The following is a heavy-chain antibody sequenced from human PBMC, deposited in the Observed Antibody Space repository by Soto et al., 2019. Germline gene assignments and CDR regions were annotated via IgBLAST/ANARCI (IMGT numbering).Heavy chain of an antibody. CDR3: TVSRWAARAYYYYGMDV. Sequence: GGSLRLSCAASGFTFNNAWMRSVSQAPGKGLEWVGLIKSPVDGGTTDYAAPVKGRFTISRDDSRNTVDLQMNSLKTEDTGVYYCTVSRWAARAYYYYGMDVWGQGATVNVSS. D-gene: IGHD6-6*01. CDR1: GFTFNNAW. V-gene: IGHV3-15*01. CDR2: IKSPVDGGTT. J-gene: IGHJ6*02.